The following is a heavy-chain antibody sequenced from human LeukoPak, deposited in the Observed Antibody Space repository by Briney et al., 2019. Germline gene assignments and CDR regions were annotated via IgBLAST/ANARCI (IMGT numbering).Heavy chain of an antibody. J-gene: IGHJ6*04. CDR3: ARDPGYESWSPFWGGMDV. CDR1: GFTFSSSW. V-gene: IGHV3-74*01. CDR2: ITPVESST. D-gene: IGHD3-16*01. Sequence: GGSLTLSCAHSGFTFSSSWMHWVRQAPGEGLVRVSRITPVESSTIYANSVKGRFTTSRDTAKNPLYMQMASLRASDTAVIFWARDPGYESWSPFWGGMDVWGNGTPVIVSS.